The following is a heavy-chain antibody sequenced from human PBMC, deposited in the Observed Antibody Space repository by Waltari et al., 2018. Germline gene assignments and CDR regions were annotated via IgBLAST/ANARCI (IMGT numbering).Heavy chain of an antibody. Sequence: QVQLPESGPGLVQPSQTLSLTCTVPGGSRRSGSYYWRWIRPPAGKGLEGIGRIYTRGSTNYNPSLKSRVTISVDTSKNQFSLKLSSVTAADTAVYYCARDGTYSSSWYFYYGMDVWGQGTTVTVSS. D-gene: IGHD6-13*01. CDR1: GGSRRSGSYY. J-gene: IGHJ6*02. CDR3: ARDGTYSSSWYFYYGMDV. V-gene: IGHV4-61*02. CDR2: IYTRGST.